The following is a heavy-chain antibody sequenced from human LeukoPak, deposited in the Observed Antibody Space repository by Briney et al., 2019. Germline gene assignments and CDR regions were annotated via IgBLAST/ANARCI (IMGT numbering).Heavy chain of an antibody. CDR3: VKDLYYDNSGYYSGAFDY. CDR2: INSNGGRT. V-gene: IGHV3-64D*06. D-gene: IGHD3-22*01. J-gene: IGHJ4*02. CDR1: GFTFKKYA. Sequence: PGGPLRLSCSASGFTFKKYAMHWVRQAPGKGLEYVSAINSNGGRTYYADSVKGRFTISRDNSKNTLFLQMSSLRVEDTAVYYCVKDLYYDNSGYYSGAFDYWGQGTLVTVSS.